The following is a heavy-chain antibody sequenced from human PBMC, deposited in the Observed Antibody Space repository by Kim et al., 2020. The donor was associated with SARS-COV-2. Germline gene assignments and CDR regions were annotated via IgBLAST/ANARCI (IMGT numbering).Heavy chain of an antibody. Sequence: GGSLRLSCAASGFTFSSYAMHWVRQAPGKGLEWVAVIWYDGSNKYYADSVKGRFTISRDNSKNTLYLQMNSLRAEDTAVYYCAKGSVRYFDWLLGMDAFDIWGQGTMVTVSS. D-gene: IGHD3-9*01. J-gene: IGHJ3*02. V-gene: IGHV3-33*06. CDR3: AKGSVRYFDWLLGMDAFDI. CDR2: IWYDGSNK. CDR1: GFTFSSYA.